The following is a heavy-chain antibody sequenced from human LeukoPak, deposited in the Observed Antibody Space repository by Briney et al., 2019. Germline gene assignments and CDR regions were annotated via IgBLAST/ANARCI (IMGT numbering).Heavy chain of an antibody. D-gene: IGHD3-10*01. CDR3: ARERMGSGNWYLDL. CDR1: GFTFTKYW. CDR2: IKQDGSDK. V-gene: IGHV3-7*01. Sequence: GGSLRLYCAASGFTFTKYWMTWVRQAPGKGLEWVGNIKQDGSDKNYMDSVKGRFTISRDNTKNSVYLQMSSLRAEDTAVYYCARERMGSGNWYLDLWGRGTLVTVSS. J-gene: IGHJ2*01.